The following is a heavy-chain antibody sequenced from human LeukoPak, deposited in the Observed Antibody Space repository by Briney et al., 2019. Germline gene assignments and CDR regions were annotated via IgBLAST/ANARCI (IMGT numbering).Heavy chain of an antibody. Sequence: GGSLRLSCAASGFTFSSHALHWVRQAPGKGLEWVAVISSDGSYKYYADSVRGRFTISRDNSKNTLYLQMNSLIPEDTAVYYCARQYISGQWYFDYWGQGTLVTVSS. CDR3: ARQYISGQWYFDY. CDR1: GFTFSSHA. V-gene: IGHV3-30*04. D-gene: IGHD5-18*01. CDR2: ISSDGSYK. J-gene: IGHJ4*02.